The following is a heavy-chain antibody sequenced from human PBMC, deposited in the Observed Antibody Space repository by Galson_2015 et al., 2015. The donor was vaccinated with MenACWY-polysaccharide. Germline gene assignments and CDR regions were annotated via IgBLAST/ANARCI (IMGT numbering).Heavy chain of an antibody. V-gene: IGHV5-51*03. CDR1: GYTFTDYW. D-gene: IGHD2-15*01. CDR2: IYPGDSTA. Sequence: QSGAEVKKPGESLRISCQISGYTFTDYWIGWVRQMPGKGLEWMGIIYPGDSTAKYSPSFQGQVSMSAGKSLTSAYLQWSSLKASDTAMYYCARVIGGYCSGRTCSAAFDIWGQGTVVIVSS. CDR3: ARVIGGYCSGRTCSAAFDI. J-gene: IGHJ3*02.